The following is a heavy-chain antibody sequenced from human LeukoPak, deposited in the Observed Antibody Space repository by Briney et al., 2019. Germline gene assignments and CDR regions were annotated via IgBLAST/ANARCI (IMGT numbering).Heavy chain of an antibody. D-gene: IGHD3-16*01. CDR1: GFTSSSYS. J-gene: IGHJ5*02. CDR2: ISSSSSYI. Sequence: GGSLRLSCAASGFTSSSYSMNWVRQAPGKGLEWVSSISSSSSYIYYADSVKGRFTISRDNAENSLYLQMNSLRAEDTAVYYCARDRSGGNWFDPWGQGTLVTVSS. V-gene: IGHV3-21*01. CDR3: ARDRSGGNWFDP.